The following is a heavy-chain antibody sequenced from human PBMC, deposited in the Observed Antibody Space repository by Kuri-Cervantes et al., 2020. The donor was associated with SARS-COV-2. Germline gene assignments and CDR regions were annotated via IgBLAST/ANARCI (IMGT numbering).Heavy chain of an antibody. V-gene: IGHV4-39*01. Sequence: SETLSLTCSVSGGSISSRNFYWGWIRQPPGKGLEWIGNIYYSGSTYYSPSLKSRVTISMDTPKDQFSLKLSPVTAADTAVYYCARVLRTASFDFWGQGTLVTVSS. CDR1: GGSISSRNFY. CDR2: IYYSGST. J-gene: IGHJ4*02. CDR3: ARVLRTASFDF. D-gene: IGHD3-16*01.